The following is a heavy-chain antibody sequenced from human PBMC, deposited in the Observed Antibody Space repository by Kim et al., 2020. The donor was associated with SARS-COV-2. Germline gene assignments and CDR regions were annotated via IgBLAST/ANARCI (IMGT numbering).Heavy chain of an antibody. D-gene: IGHD3-10*01. Sequence: SETLSLTCTVSGGSISSYYWSWIRQPPGKGLEWIGYIYYSGSTNYNPSLKSRVTISVDTSKNQFSLKLSSVTAADTAVYYCARSLNYGSGSYPNWYFDL. V-gene: IGHV4-59*01. CDR1: GGSISSYY. J-gene: IGHJ2*01. CDR3: ARSLNYGSGSYPNWYFDL. CDR2: IYYSGST.